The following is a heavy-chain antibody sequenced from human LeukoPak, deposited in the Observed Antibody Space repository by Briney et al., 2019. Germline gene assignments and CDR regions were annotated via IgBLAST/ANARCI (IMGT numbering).Heavy chain of an antibody. Sequence: GGFLRLSCAASGFTFSSYSMNWVRQAPGKGLEWVSSISSSSSYIYYADSVKGRFTISRDNAKNSLYLQMNSLRAEDTAVYYCARGGFYDYVWGSYRIDYWGQGTLVTVSS. J-gene: IGHJ4*02. V-gene: IGHV3-21*01. CDR1: GFTFSSYS. D-gene: IGHD3-16*02. CDR2: ISSSSSYI. CDR3: ARGGFYDYVWGSYRIDY.